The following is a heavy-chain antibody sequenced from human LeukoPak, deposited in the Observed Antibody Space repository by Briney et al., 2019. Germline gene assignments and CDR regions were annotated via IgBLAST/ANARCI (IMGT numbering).Heavy chain of an antibody. CDR3: ASSIRYSGYEADY. D-gene: IGHD5-12*01. CDR2: IYYSGST. J-gene: IGHJ4*02. Sequence: SETLSLTCTVSAGSISGYYWTWIRQPPGKGLEWLGHIYYSGSTKYNPSLTSRVTISVDKSKSQFSLKLSSVTAADTAVYYCASSIRYSGYEADYWGQGTLVTVSS. V-gene: IGHV4-59*12. CDR1: AGSISGYY.